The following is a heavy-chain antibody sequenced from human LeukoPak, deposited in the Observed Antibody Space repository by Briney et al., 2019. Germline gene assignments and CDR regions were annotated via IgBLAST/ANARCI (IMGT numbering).Heavy chain of an antibody. CDR1: GYTFTGYY. CDR3: ARSYYYDSSGYWRY. J-gene: IGHJ4*02. V-gene: IGHV1-2*02. CDR2: INPNSGGT. Sequence: ASVKVSCKASGYTFTGYYMHWARQAPGQGLEWMGWINPNSGGTNYAQKFQGRVTMTRDTSISTAYMELSRLRSDDTAVYYCARSYYYDSSGYWRYWGQGTLVTVSS. D-gene: IGHD3-22*01.